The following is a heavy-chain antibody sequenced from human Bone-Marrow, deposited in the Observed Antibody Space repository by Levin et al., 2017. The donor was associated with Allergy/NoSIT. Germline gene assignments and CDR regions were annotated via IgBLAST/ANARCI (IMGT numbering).Heavy chain of an antibody. V-gene: IGHV1-18*01. J-gene: IGHJ4*02. CDR1: GYTFANYG. Sequence: ASVKVSCKASGYTFANYGISWVRQAPGQGLEWMGWISAYNDKTNYAQKVQGRLTLTTDTSTGTAFMELRSLRSDDTAVYYCARDRRRITATDASDFWGQGTLVTVSS. D-gene: IGHD6-13*01. CDR3: ARDRRRITATDASDF. CDR2: ISAYNDKT.